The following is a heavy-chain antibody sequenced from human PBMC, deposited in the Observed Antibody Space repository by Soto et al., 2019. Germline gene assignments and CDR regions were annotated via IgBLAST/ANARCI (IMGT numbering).Heavy chain of an antibody. V-gene: IGHV1-69*13. CDR3: ARDTRDADSSGYYYPDAFDI. D-gene: IGHD3-22*01. Sequence: SLKLSCKASVGTFSSYATSWVRQAPGQGLEWMGGIIPIFGTANYAQKFQGRVTITADESTSTAYMELSSLRSEDTAVYYCARDTRDADSSGYYYPDAFDIWG. J-gene: IGHJ3*02. CDR1: VGTFSSYA. CDR2: IIPIFGTA.